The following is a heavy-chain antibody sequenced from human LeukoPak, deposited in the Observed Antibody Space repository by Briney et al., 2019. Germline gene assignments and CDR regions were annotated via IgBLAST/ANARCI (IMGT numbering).Heavy chain of an antibody. V-gene: IGHV4-4*07. J-gene: IGHJ4*02. CDR2: IHSSGST. CDR3: ARGSKAIYYTLDY. D-gene: IGHD1-26*01. CDR1: GGSISSYY. Sequence: SETLSLTCTVSGGSISSYYWNWIRQPAGGGLEWIGRIHSSGSTNYNPSLKSRITVSLDTSRNQFFLQLTSVAAADTAVYYCARGSKAIYYTLDYWGQGTLVTVSS.